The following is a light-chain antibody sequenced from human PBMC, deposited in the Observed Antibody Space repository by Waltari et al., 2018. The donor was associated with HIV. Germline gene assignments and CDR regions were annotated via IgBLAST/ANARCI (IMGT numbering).Light chain of an antibody. V-gene: IGKV4-1*01. CDR2: WAS. CDR1: QSILYSSNHKNF. J-gene: IGKJ4*01. CDR3: QQYYTTSPLT. Sequence: DIVMTQSPDSLAVSLGERATIHCRSSQSILYSSNHKNFLAWYQQKPGQPPKPLIYWASTRESGVPDRFSGSGSGTDFTLTISSLQAEDVAVYYCQQYYTTSPLTFGGGTKVEIK.